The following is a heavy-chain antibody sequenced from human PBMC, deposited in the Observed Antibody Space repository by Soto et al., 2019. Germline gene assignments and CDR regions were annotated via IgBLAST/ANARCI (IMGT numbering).Heavy chain of an antibody. CDR2: ISGSGGST. CDR1: GFTFSSYA. J-gene: IGHJ6*02. CDR3: AKDRSSSGDYYYYGMDV. Sequence: HPGGSLRLSCAASGFTFSSYAMSWVRQAPGKGLEWVSAISGSGGSTYYADSVKGRFTISRDNSKNTLYLQMNSLRAEDTAVYYCAKDRSSSGDYYYYGMDVWGQGTTVTVSS. D-gene: IGHD6-6*01. V-gene: IGHV3-23*01.